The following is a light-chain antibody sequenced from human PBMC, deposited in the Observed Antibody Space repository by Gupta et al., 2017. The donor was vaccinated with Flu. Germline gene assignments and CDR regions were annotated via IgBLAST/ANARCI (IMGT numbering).Light chain of an antibody. V-gene: IGKV1-33*01. CDR2: EAS. CDR1: QDISIF. J-gene: IGKJ4*02. Sequence: SLSASVGDRVTITCQASQDISIFLNWYRQKPKQAPKLLIYEASILETVVPSRFSGSGSGTDFTLTISSLQPEDVAAYYCQRFLSLPSPLTFGGGTQVAI. CDR3: QRFLSLPSPLT.